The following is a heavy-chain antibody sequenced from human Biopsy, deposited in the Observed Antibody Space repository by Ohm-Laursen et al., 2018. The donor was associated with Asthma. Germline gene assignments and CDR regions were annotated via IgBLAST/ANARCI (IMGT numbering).Heavy chain of an antibody. CDR3: ARGDSSNWSHYYFDY. D-gene: IGHD3-22*01. V-gene: IGHV3-53*01. Sequence: SLRLSCSASGFAVSRDHMFWVRQAPAQGLELVSVIYSGGTSHTADSVRRRFTISRDYSKNTLYLQMHSLRAEDTAVYYCARGDSSNWSHYYFDYWGQGTLVTVSS. CDR1: GFAVSRDH. J-gene: IGHJ4*02. CDR2: IYSGGTS.